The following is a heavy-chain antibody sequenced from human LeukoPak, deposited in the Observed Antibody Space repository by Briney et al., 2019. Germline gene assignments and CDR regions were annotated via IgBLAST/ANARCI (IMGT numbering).Heavy chain of an antibody. CDR3: ARALELREGYYYYMDV. V-gene: IGHV4-34*01. J-gene: IGHJ6*03. D-gene: IGHD1-7*01. CDR1: GGSFSGYY. Sequence: SETLSLTCAVYGGSFSGYYWSWIRQPPGKGLEWIGEINHSGSTNYNPSLKSRVTISVDTSKNQFSLKLSSVTAADTAVYYFARALELREGYYYYMDVWGKGTTVTVSS. CDR2: INHSGST.